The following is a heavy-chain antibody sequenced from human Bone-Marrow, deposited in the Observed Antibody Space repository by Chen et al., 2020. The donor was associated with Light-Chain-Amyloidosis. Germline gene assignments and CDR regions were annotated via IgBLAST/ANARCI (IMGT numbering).Heavy chain of an antibody. V-gene: IGHV3-15*01. CDR2: IKSKSDCGTT. CDR1: GFTFSKAW. D-gene: IGHD3-3*01. Sequence: EVQLVESGGGLVKPGGSLRLSCAASGFTFSKAWMSWVRQAPGKGLEWVGRIKSKSDCGTTDYAAPVKGRFTISRDDSKNTLYLQMNSLKTEDTAVYYCTTDPSDYDFWSGSRWFDPWGQGTLVTVSS. J-gene: IGHJ5*02. CDR3: TTDPSDYDFWSGSRWFDP.